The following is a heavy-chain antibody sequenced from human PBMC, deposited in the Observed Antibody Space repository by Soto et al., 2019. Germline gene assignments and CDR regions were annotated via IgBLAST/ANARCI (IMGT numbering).Heavy chain of an antibody. J-gene: IGHJ3*01. CDR2: IWYDGSNK. CDR1: GFTFTNFA. D-gene: IGHD1-26*01. Sequence: PGGSLRLSCGASGFTFTNFAMHWVRQAPGKGLDWVAVIWYDGSNKYYAESVKGRFTISRDNSKNTLYVQMNSLTVEDTAVYYCARAQYTGSYFDACDVWGQGTMVTVSS. V-gene: IGHV3-33*08. CDR3: ARAQYTGSYFDACDV.